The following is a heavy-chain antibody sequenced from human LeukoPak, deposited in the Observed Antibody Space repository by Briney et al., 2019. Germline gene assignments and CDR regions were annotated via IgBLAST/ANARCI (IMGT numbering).Heavy chain of an antibody. CDR3: ARAFLVEDYYGSGSHPFDYYYMDV. CDR1: GFTFSSYG. Sequence: GGSLRLSCAASGFTFSSYGMHWVRQAPGKGLEWVTFIRYDGTNKYYADSVKGRFAISRDNSKNTLYLQMNSLRAEGTAVYYCARAFLVEDYYGSGSHPFDYYYMDVWGKGTTVTVSS. J-gene: IGHJ6*03. V-gene: IGHV3-30*02. D-gene: IGHD3-10*01. CDR2: IRYDGTNK.